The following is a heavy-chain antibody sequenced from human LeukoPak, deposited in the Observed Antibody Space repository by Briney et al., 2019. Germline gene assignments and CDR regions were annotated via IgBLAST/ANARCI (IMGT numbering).Heavy chain of an antibody. CDR2: INPNSGGT. V-gene: IGHV1-2*02. J-gene: IGHJ4*02. CDR1: GYTFTGYY. CDR3: ARGMIAVEAIGY. D-gene: IGHD3-22*01. Sequence: ASVKVSCKASGYTFTGYYMHWARQAPGQGLEWMGWINPNSGGTNYAQKFQGRVTMTRDTSISTAYMELSRLRSDDTAVYYCARGMIAVEAIGYWGQGTLVTVSS.